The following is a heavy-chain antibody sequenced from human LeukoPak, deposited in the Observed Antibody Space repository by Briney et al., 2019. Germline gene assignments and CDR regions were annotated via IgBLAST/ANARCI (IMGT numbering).Heavy chain of an antibody. V-gene: IGHV3-9*01. CDR2: ISWNSGSI. J-gene: IGHJ4*02. Sequence: PGGSLRLSCAASGFTFDDYAMHWVRQAPGKGLEGVSGISWNSGSIGYADSVKGRFTISRDNAKNSLYLQMNSLRAEDTALYYCGKDTGLQWVGAIDYWGQGTLVSVSS. CDR3: GKDTGLQWVGAIDY. D-gene: IGHD1-26*01. CDR1: GFTFDDYA.